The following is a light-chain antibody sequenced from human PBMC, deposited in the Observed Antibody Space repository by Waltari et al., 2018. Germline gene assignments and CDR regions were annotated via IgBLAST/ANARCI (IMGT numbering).Light chain of an antibody. CDR2: DAS. J-gene: IGKJ4*01. V-gene: IGKV3-11*01. Sequence: EIVLTQSPVTLSLSPGERATLSCRASQSVGSYLAWYQQKAGQAPRLLIYDASNGATGIPARFSGSGSGTDFTLTISSLQAEDVAVYYCQQYYSTRPLTFGGGTKVEIK. CDR1: QSVGSY. CDR3: QQYYSTRPLT.